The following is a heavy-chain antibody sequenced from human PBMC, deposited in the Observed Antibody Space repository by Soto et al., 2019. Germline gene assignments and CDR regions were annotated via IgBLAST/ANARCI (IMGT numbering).Heavy chain of an antibody. V-gene: IGHV2-26*01. CDR2: IFSKDEK. J-gene: IGHJ4*02. CDR3: SRILCHGLNFYYCDY. CDR1: GFSLSNERMG. Sequence: QVTLKESGPVLVKPTETLTLTCTVSGFSLSNERMGVSWIRQPPGKALEWLAHIFSKDEKSYSTSLKSRLTISKDTSKSQVVLTMTNIDPVDTATYYCSRILCHGLNFYYCDYWGQGTLVTVSS. D-gene: IGHD1-20*01.